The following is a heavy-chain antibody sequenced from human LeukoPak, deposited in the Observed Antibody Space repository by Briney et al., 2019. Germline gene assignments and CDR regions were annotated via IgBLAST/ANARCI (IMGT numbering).Heavy chain of an antibody. CDR3: ARVLLSGSYSFNY. CDR2: IYYSGST. D-gene: IGHD1-26*01. J-gene: IGHJ4*02. V-gene: IGHV4-39*01. CDR1: GGSISSSSYY. Sequence: PSETLSLTCTVSGGSISSSSYYWGWIRQLPGKGLEWIGSIYYSGSTYYNPSLKSRVTISVDTSKNQFSLKLSSVTAADTAVYYCARVLLSGSYSFNYWGQGALVTVSS.